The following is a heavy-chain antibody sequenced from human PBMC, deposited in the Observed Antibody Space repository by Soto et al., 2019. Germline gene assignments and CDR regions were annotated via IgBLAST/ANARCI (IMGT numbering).Heavy chain of an antibody. J-gene: IGHJ6*02. CDR3: AKDWTWFGEFIEQDYYYGMDV. Sequence: QVQLVESGGGVVQPGRSLRLSCAASGFTFSSYGMHWVRQAPGKGLEWVAVISYDGSNKYYADSVKGRFTISRDNSKNTLYLQMISLRAEDTAVYYCAKDWTWFGEFIEQDYYYGMDVWGQGTTVTVSS. V-gene: IGHV3-30*18. CDR1: GFTFSSYG. CDR2: ISYDGSNK. D-gene: IGHD3-10*01.